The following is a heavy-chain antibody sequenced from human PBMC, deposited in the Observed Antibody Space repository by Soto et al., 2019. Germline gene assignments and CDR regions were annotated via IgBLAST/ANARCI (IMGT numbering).Heavy chain of an antibody. CDR3: ARDGDSYGYGEYYYYGMDV. CDR2: ISSSSSTI. CDR1: GFTFSSYS. V-gene: IGHV3-48*01. D-gene: IGHD5-18*01. Sequence: PGGSLRLSCAASGFTFSSYSINWVRQAPGKGLEWVSYISSSSSTIYYADSVKGRFTISRDNAKNSLYLQMNSLRAEDTAVYYCARDGDSYGYGEYYYYGMDVWGQGTTVTVSS. J-gene: IGHJ6*02.